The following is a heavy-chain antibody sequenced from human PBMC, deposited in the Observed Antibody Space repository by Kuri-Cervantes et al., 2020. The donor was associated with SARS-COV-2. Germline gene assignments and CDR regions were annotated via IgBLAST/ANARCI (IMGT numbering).Heavy chain of an antibody. Sequence: ESLKISCTVSRGSISSSSYYWGWIRQPPGKGLEWIGSIYYTGNTYYNPSLNSRVTMSVDTSKNQSSLKLSSVAAADTAVYYCARDPFGGSGSYYNGNWFDPWGQGTLVTVSS. D-gene: IGHD3-10*01. CDR2: IYYTGNT. V-gene: IGHV4-39*07. CDR3: ARDPFGGSGSYYNGNWFDP. J-gene: IGHJ5*02. CDR1: RGSISSSSYY.